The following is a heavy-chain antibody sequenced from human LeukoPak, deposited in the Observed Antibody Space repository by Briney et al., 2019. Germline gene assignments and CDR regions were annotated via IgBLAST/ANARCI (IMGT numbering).Heavy chain of an antibody. Sequence: GGSLRLSCAASGFTSNIYTMNWVRQAPGKGLEWVSSIGSSSSYIYYADSVKGRFTISRDNAKNSLYLQMNSLRAEDTAVYYCARDSYSYDAFVSWGQGTMVTVSS. CDR2: IGSSSSYI. D-gene: IGHD5-18*01. V-gene: IGHV3-21*01. J-gene: IGHJ3*02. CDR1: GFTSNIYT. CDR3: ARDSYSYDAFVS.